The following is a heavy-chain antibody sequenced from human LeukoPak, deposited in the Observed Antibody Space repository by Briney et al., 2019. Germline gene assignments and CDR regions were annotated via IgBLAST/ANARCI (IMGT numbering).Heavy chain of an antibody. CDR3: ARSLGLMVYAFYYFDY. J-gene: IGHJ4*02. V-gene: IGHV3-23*01. D-gene: IGHD2-8*01. Sequence: GGSLRLSCAASGFTFKTFAMSWVRQAPGKGLESVSVISAGGGKTYYADSVKGRFTISRDNSKSTLYLQMTSLRAEDTAVYYCARSLGLMVYAFYYFDYWGQGTLVTVSS. CDR2: ISAGGGKT. CDR1: GFTFKTFA.